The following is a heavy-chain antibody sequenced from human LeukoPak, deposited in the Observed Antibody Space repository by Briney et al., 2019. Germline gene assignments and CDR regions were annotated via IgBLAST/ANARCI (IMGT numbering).Heavy chain of an antibody. Sequence: GGSLRLSCAASGFMFSSNWMSWVRLAPGKGLEWVANIKEDGTETYYVDSVKGRFTISRDNAKNSLYLQMNSLRVEDTAVYYCVKEGRSLQTYWGQGTLVTVSS. CDR3: VKEGRSLQTY. CDR2: IKEDGTET. V-gene: IGHV3-7*03. D-gene: IGHD5-24*01. J-gene: IGHJ4*02. CDR1: GFMFSSNW.